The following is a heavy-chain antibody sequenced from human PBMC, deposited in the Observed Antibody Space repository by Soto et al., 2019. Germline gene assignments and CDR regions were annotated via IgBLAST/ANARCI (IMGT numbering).Heavy chain of an antibody. D-gene: IGHD7-27*01. V-gene: IGHV3-21*04. CDR1: GFTFKGYT. CDR3: ARGASAPRTETQTNRAGMDV. Sequence: GGSLRLSCRASGFTFKGYTMNWVRHAPGKGLEWVSSISMRIDYIHYANSVKGRFTISRANAENSLFLELTSLRVDDTTLYYCARGASAPRTETQTNRAGMDVWGQGTTVTVAS. J-gene: IGHJ6*02. CDR2: ISMRIDYI.